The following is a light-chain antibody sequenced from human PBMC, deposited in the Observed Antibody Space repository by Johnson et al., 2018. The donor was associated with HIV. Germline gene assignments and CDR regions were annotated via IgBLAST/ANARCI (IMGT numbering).Light chain of an antibody. Sequence: QSVLTQPPSVSAAPGQRVTISCSGSSSNVGSSFVSWYRQVPGTAPKLLIYDNNKRPSGIPGRFSGSKSGPSATLGLTGLQPGDEADYYCGIWDASLSPLYVFGTGTTITVL. CDR3: GIWDASLSPLYV. V-gene: IGLV1-51*01. J-gene: IGLJ1*01. CDR1: SSNVGSSF. CDR2: DNN.